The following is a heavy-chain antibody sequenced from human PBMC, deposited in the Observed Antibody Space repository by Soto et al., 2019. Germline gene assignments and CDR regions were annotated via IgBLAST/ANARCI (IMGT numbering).Heavy chain of an antibody. CDR2: IYYSGST. CDR3: ARGLVRGVHYYYYGLDV. J-gene: IGHJ6*02. CDR1: GGSVSTSTYY. Sequence: SETLSLTCTVSGGSVSTSTYYWSWIRQPPGKGLEWIGNIYYSGSTNYNPSLKSRLTISVDTSKNQFSLQLTSVTAADTAVYYCARGLVRGVHYYYYGLDVWGQGTTVTVSS. V-gene: IGHV4-61*01. D-gene: IGHD3-10*01.